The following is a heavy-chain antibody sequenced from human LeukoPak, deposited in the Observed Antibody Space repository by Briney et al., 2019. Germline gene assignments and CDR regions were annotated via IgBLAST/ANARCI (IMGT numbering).Heavy chain of an antibody. CDR1: GFTFSSYG. V-gene: IGHV3-23*01. J-gene: IGHJ4*02. Sequence: GGTLRLSCAASGFTFSSYGMSWVRQAPGKGLEWVSAISGSGGSTYYADSVKGRFTISRDNSKNTLYLQMNSLRAEDTAVYYCAKDPRPVVAGGGGYWGQGTLVTVSS. CDR3: AKDPRPVVAGGGGY. CDR2: ISGSGGST. D-gene: IGHD2-15*01.